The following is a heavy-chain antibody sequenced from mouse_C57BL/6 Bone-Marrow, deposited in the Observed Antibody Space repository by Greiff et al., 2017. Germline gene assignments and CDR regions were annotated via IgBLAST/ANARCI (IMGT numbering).Heavy chain of an antibody. V-gene: IGHV1-69*01. J-gene: IGHJ2*01. CDR3: ASQARSTFYFDY. D-gene: IGHD2-1*01. Sequence: QVQLQQPGAELVMPGASVKLSCKASGYTFTSYWMHWVKQRPGQGLEWIGEIDPSDSYTNYNQKFKGKSPLTVDKSSSTAYMQLSSLTSEDSAVYYCASQARSTFYFDYWGQGTTLTVSS. CDR1: GYTFTSYW. CDR2: IDPSDSYT.